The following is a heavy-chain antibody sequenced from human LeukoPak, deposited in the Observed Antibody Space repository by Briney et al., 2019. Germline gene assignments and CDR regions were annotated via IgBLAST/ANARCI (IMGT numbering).Heavy chain of an antibody. CDR2: ISAYNGNT. CDR3: ARGVSYYLYYYYMDV. CDR1: GYTFTSYG. J-gene: IGHJ6*03. Sequence: ASVKVSCKASGYTFTSYGISWVRQAPGQGLEWMGWISAYNGNTNYAQKIQGRVTMTTDTSTSTAYMELRSLRSDDTAVYYCARGVSYYLYYYYMDVWGKGTTVTVSS. D-gene: IGHD1-26*01. V-gene: IGHV1-18*01.